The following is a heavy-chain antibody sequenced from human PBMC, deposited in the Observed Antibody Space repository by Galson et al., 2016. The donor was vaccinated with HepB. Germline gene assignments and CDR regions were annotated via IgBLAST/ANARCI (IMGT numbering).Heavy chain of an antibody. CDR1: GDSVSAINW. CDR3: VRILFGFKGMDV. Sequence: SETLSLTCAVSGDSVSAINWWGWVRQPPGQGLEFIGEISRRESPHYSPSFRSRVHMSVDKSKNHFSLTLTSVTAADTAVYFCVRILFGFKGMDVWGQGTTVTVSS. D-gene: IGHD3-10*01. J-gene: IGHJ6*02. CDR2: ISRRESP. V-gene: IGHV4-4*02.